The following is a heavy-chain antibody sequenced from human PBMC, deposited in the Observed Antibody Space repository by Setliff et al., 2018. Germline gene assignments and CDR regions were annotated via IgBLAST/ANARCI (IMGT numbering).Heavy chain of an antibody. CDR1: GGSISGSSSF. V-gene: IGHV4-39*07. J-gene: IGHJ5*02. D-gene: IGHD3-22*01. CDR2: VYYSGST. Sequence: SETLSLTCTVSGGSISGSSSFWGWIRQPTGKGMEWIGGVYYSGSTYYNPSLKSRVTISVDTSKNQFSLKLSSVTAADTAVYYCARAAKYDSSGYYGFWFDPWGQGNLVTVSS. CDR3: ARAAKYDSSGYYGFWFDP.